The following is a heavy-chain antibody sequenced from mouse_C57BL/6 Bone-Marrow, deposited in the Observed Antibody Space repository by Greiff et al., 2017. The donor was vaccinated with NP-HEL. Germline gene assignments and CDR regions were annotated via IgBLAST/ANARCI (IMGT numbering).Heavy chain of an antibody. D-gene: IGHD2-2*01. CDR2: INPSNGGT. J-gene: IGHJ1*03. CDR1: GYTFTSYW. V-gene: IGHV1-53*01. Sequence: VQLQQPGAELVKPGTSVKLSCKSSGYTFTSYWMHWVKQRPGQGLEWIGNINPSNGGTNYNEKFKSKATLTVDKSSSTAYMQLSRLTSDDSAVDYCAREGRWLRRGYCDFDFWDTGTTVTVSS. CDR3: AREGRWLRRGYCDFDF.